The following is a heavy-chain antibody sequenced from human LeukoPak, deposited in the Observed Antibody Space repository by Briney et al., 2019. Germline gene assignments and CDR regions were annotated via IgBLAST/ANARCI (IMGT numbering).Heavy chain of an antibody. Sequence: ASVKVSCKAYGYTFTAYYMRWVRQAPGQGLEWMGWINPNSGGTNYAQKFQGRVTMTTDTSISTAYMELRRLRSDDTAVYYCAREGPIVGATFLVEDWGQGILVTVAS. CDR2: INPNSGGT. CDR3: AREGPIVGATFLVED. CDR1: GYTFTAYY. D-gene: IGHD1-26*01. J-gene: IGHJ4*02. V-gene: IGHV1-2*02.